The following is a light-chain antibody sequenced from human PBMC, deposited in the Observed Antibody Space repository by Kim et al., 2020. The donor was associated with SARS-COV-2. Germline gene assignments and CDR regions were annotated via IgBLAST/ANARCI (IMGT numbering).Light chain of an antibody. V-gene: IGLV1-44*01. J-gene: IGLJ3*02. CDR1: SSNIGVNT. CDR2: SNN. Sequence: GQRVTISCSGSSSNIGVNTVNWYQQFPGTAPKLLIYSNNQRPSGVPDRFSGSKSGTSASLAISGLQSEDETTYHCESWDDTLRGPVFGGGTQLTVL. CDR3: ESWDDTLRGPV.